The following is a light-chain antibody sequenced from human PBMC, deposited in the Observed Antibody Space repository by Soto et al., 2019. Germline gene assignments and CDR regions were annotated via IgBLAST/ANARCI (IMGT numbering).Light chain of an antibody. CDR3: CSFAGSNPFPYV. Sequence: QPVLTQPASVSLSPGQSITISCTGTISDVGSHNLVSWYQQHPDKAPKLIIYEVNERPSGVSSRFSGSKSGNTASLTVSGLQPDDEADYHCCSFAGSNPFPYVFGTGTKVTVL. J-gene: IGLJ1*01. V-gene: IGLV2-23*02. CDR1: ISDVGSHNL. CDR2: EVN.